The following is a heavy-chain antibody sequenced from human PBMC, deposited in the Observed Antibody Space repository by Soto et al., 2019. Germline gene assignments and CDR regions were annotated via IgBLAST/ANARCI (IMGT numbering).Heavy chain of an antibody. CDR3: ARLTGGKPLNRWFDP. J-gene: IGHJ5*02. V-gene: IGHV5-51*01. D-gene: IGHD1-20*01. CDR1: GYSFTSYW. Sequence: PGESLKISCNGSGYSFTSYWICWVRQMPWKGLEWMGIIYPGDSDTRYSPSFQGQVTISADKSISTAYLQWSSLKASDTAMYYCARLTGGKPLNRWFDPWGQGTLVTVSS. CDR2: IYPGDSDT.